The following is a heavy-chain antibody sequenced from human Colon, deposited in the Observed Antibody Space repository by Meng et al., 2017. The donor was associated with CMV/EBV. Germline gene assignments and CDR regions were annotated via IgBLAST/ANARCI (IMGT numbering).Heavy chain of an antibody. Sequence: SLKISCVGSGFTFDDHVMHWVRQVPGKGLEWVSGISWNSDTIGYVDSVKGRFTISRDNAQNSLSLEMNSLRPEDTGLYYCAKDRSISQLFYDFDSWGQGTLVTVSS. CDR2: ISWNSDTI. V-gene: IGHV3-9*01. CDR3: AKDRSISQLFYDFDS. J-gene: IGHJ4*02. D-gene: IGHD2/OR15-2a*01. CDR1: GFTFDDHV.